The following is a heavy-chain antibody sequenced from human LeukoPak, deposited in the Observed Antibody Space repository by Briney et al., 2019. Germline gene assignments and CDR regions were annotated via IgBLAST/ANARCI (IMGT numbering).Heavy chain of an antibody. CDR2: INPNSGGT. Sequence: GASVTVSCKASGYTFTGYYMHWVRQAPGQGREWMGWINPNSGGTNYAQKFQGRVTMTRDTSISTAYMELSRLRSDDTAVYYCARAVDGIAAAGNWFDPWGQGTLVTVSS. CDR3: ARAVDGIAAAGNWFDP. J-gene: IGHJ5*02. V-gene: IGHV1-2*02. D-gene: IGHD6-13*01. CDR1: GYTFTGYY.